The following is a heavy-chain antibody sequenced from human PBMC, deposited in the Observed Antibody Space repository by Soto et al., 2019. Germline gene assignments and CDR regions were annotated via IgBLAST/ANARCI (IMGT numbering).Heavy chain of an antibody. Sequence: ASVKVSCKASGYTFTGYDINWVRQATGQGLEWMGWMNPNSGNTGYAQKFQGRVTMTRNTSISTAYMELSSLRSEDTAVYYCASFEAVAGTFDYWGQGTLVTVSS. D-gene: IGHD6-19*01. V-gene: IGHV1-8*01. CDR3: ASFEAVAGTFDY. CDR2: MNPNSGNT. J-gene: IGHJ4*02. CDR1: GYTFTGYD.